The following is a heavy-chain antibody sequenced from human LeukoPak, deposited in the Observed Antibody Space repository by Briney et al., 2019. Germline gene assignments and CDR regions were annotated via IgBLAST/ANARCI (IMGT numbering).Heavy chain of an antibody. CDR2: ISSSSSYI. Sequence: PGGSLRLSCAASGFAFSTYTMNWVRQAPGKGLEWVSSISSSSSYICYADSVKGRFTISRDNAKNSLYLQMNSLRAEDTAVYYCARTRGDCLSHLLDYWGQGTLVTVSS. V-gene: IGHV3-21*01. J-gene: IGHJ4*02. D-gene: IGHD2-21*02. CDR3: ARTRGDCLSHLLDY. CDR1: GFAFSTYT.